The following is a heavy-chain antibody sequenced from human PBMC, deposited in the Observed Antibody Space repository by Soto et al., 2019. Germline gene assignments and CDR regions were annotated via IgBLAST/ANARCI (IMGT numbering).Heavy chain of an antibody. V-gene: IGHV1-18*01. CDR2: ISAKNGNT. CDR1: GYAFTSYG. J-gene: IGHJ4*02. CDR3: AREPPETPPDY. Sequence: ASVKVSCKASGYAFTSYGISWVRQAPGQGLEWMGWISAKNGNTNFAQKFRGRVTMITDTSTNTVYMELRNLRLDDTAVYYCAREPPETPPDYWGQGTLVTVSS.